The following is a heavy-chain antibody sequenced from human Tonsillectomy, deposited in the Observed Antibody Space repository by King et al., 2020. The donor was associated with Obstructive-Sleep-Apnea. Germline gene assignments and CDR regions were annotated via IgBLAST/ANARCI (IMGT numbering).Heavy chain of an antibody. Sequence: VQLVESGGGLVQPGGSLRLSCAASGFTFSSYSVNWVRQAPGKGLEWVSYISSSSSTIYYADSVKGRFTISRDNAKNSLYLQMNSLRAEDTAVYYCARALGEEAFDIWGQGTMVTVSS. J-gene: IGHJ3*02. V-gene: IGHV3-48*01. CDR2: ISSSSSTI. CDR1: GFTFSSYS. CDR3: ARALGEEAFDI.